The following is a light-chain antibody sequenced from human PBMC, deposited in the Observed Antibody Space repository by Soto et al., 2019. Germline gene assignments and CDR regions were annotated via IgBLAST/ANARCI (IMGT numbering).Light chain of an antibody. J-gene: IGKJ1*01. Sequence: DIQVTQSPSSLSASVGDRVTITCRASQDISGHLAWYQQKPGKVPKLLIYEASTLQSGVPSRFSASGSGTDFTHTISSLQPEDVATYYCQKYTGTPRTFGQGTKVELK. V-gene: IGKV1-27*01. CDR2: EAS. CDR1: QDISGH. CDR3: QKYTGTPRT.